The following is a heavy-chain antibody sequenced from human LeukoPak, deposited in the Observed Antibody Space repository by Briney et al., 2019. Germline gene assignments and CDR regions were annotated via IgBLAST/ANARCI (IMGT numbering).Heavy chain of an antibody. V-gene: IGHV3-7*01. Sequence: PGESLRLSCAASGFTFSSYWMSWVRQAPGKGLEWVANIKQDGSEKYYVDSVKGRFTISRDNVKNSLYLQMNSLRAEDTAVYYCAAMGPLAGYFDYWGQGTLVTVSS. CDR3: AAMGPLAGYFDY. J-gene: IGHJ4*02. CDR2: IKQDGSEK. D-gene: IGHD3-3*02. CDR1: GFTFSSYW.